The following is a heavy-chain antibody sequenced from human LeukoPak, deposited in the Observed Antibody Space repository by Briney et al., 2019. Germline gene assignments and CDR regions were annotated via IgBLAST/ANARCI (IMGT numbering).Heavy chain of an antibody. J-gene: IGHJ5*02. CDR2: IYYSGST. CDR1: GGSISSSSYY. V-gene: IGHV4-39*07. CDR3: ATTGVPAARCLNWFDP. D-gene: IGHD2-2*01. Sequence: SETLSLTCTVSGGSISSSSYYWGWIRQPPGKGLEWIGSIYYSGSTNYNPSLKSRVTISVDTSKNQFSLKLSSVTAADTAVYYCATTGVPAARCLNWFDPWGQGTLVTVSS.